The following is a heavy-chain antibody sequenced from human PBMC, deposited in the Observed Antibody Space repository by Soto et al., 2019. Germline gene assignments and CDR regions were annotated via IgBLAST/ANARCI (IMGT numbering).Heavy chain of an antibody. CDR1: GFTFRSYG. V-gene: IGHV3-30*03. CDR3: ARAYYFGSGTPYTLYY. Sequence: RGSLRICCVASGFTFRSYGMHWLRQAPGKGLEWVAVISDDRVSKYYADSVQGRFTISRDNSESVVLLQMNSLRPDETALDFCARAYYFGSGTPYTLYYWGQGTEVTGSS. CDR2: ISDDRVSK. D-gene: IGHD3-10*01. J-gene: IGHJ4*02.